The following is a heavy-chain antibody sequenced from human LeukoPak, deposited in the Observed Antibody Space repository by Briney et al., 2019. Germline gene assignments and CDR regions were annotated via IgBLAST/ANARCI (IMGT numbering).Heavy chain of an antibody. CDR2: ISNGGGYL. CDR3: ARAGLYSGSGLDY. CDR1: GFTFSKFA. V-gene: IGHV3-21*01. D-gene: IGHD5-12*01. Sequence: GSLRLSCAASGFTFSKFALSWVLQAPGKGLEWVSSISNGGGYLYYADSLKGRFTISRDNAKKSLYLQMNSLRPEDTAVYYCARAGLYSGSGLDYWGQGALVTVSS. J-gene: IGHJ4*02.